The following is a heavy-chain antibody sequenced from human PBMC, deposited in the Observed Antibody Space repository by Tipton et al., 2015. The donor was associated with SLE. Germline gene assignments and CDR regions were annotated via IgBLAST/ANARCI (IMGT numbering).Heavy chain of an antibody. CDR1: GDSISSGDYY. CDR2: IYYSGST. V-gene: IGHV4-30-4*01. CDR3: ARGRYSYGLHLDY. J-gene: IGHJ4*02. Sequence: LRLSCTVSGDSISSGDYYWSWIRQPPGKGLEWIGYIYYSGSTYYNPSLKSRVTISVDTSKNQFSLKLSSVTAADTAVYYCARGRYSYGLHLDYWGQGTLVTVSS. D-gene: IGHD5-18*01.